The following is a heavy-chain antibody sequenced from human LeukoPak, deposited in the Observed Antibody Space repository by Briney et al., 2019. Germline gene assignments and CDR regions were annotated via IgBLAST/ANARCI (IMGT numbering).Heavy chain of an antibody. CDR2: INHSGNT. CDR3: ARGRDY. V-gene: IGHV4-34*01. CDR1: GGSFSGYY. J-gene: IGHJ4*02. Sequence: SETLSLTCAVYGGSFSGYYWSWIRQPPGKGLEWIGEINHSGNTNYNPSLKSRVTISVDTSKNQFSLKLSSVTAADTAVYYCARGRDYWGQGTLVTVSS.